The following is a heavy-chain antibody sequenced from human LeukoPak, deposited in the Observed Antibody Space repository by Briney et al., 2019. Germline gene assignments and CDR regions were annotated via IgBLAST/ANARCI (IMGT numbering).Heavy chain of an antibody. J-gene: IGHJ4*02. D-gene: IGHD3-10*01. CDR3: ATLLSAPRDS. CDR2: IYYSGNT. CDR1: GGSISGTTSY. V-gene: IGHV4-39*01. Sequence: PSETRSLTCTVSGGSISGTTSYWGWIRQPPGKGLQWIGSIYYSGNTYYNPSLKSRVTISVDTSKNQFSLTLNSVTAADTAVYYCATLLSAPRDSWGQGTLVTVSS.